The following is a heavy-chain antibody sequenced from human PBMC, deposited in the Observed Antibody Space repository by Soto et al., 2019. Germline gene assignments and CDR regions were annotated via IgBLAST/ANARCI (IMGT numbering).Heavy chain of an antibody. CDR3: ARGQDSSGPMGDYYGMDV. CDR1: GGSISSYY. Sequence: SETLSLTCTVSGGSISSYYWSWIRQPAGKGLEWIGRIYTSGSTNYNPSLKSRVTMSVDTSKNQFSLKLSSVTAADTAVYYCARGQDSSGPMGDYYGMDVWGQGTTGTVSS. V-gene: IGHV4-4*07. CDR2: IYTSGST. D-gene: IGHD6-19*01. J-gene: IGHJ6*02.